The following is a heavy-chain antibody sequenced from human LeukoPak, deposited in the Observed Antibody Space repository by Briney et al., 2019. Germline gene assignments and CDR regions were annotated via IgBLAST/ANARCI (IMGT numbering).Heavy chain of an antibody. D-gene: IGHD3-22*01. CDR1: GFTFSSYA. Sequence: PGGSLRLSCAASGFTFSSYAMSWVRQAPGKGLEWVSAISGSGGSTFYADSVKGRFTISRDNSKNTLYLQMNSLRAEDTAVYYCANDPAYYYDRSGYPPAVSYWGQGTLVTVSS. CDR3: ANDPAYYYDRSGYPPAVSY. V-gene: IGHV3-23*01. CDR2: ISGSGGST. J-gene: IGHJ4*02.